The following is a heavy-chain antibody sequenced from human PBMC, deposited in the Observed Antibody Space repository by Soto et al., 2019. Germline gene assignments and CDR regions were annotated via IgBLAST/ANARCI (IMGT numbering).Heavy chain of an antibody. D-gene: IGHD2-8*01. V-gene: IGHV4-34*01. CDR3: AKTMVYASYNWFDP. Sequence: LSLTCAVYGGSFSGYYWSWIRQPPGKGLEWIGEINHSGSTNYNPSLKSRVTISVDTSKNQFSLKLSSVTAADTAVYYCAKTMVYASYNWFDPWGQGTLVTVSS. CDR2: INHSGST. J-gene: IGHJ5*02. CDR1: GGSFSGYY.